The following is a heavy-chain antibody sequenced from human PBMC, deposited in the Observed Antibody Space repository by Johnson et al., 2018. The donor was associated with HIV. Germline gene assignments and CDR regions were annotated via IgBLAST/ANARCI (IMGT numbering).Heavy chain of an antibody. CDR2: ISYDGSNK. D-gene: IGHD3-10*01. Sequence: QVQLVESGGGVVQPGRSLRLSCAASGFTFSSYAMHWVRQAPGKGLEWVAVISYDGSNKYYADSVKGRFTISRDNSKNTLCLQMNSLRAEDTAVYYCARSGYGSGSTHDAFDIWGQGTMVTVSS. J-gene: IGHJ3*02. CDR3: ARSGYGSGSTHDAFDI. V-gene: IGHV3-30*04. CDR1: GFTFSSYA.